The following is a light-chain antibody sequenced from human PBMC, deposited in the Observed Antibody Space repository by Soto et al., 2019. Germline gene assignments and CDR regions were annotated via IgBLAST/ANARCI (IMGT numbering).Light chain of an antibody. V-gene: IGKV3-15*01. CDR2: GAS. J-gene: IGKJ5*01. Sequence: EIVMTKSPTTLSVSPGERATLSCRASQSVSTNLAWYQQKPGQVPSLLIYGASTRASGIPARFSGSGSGTEFTLTIGSLQSEDFAVYYCQQYSSSLSFGQGTRLEIK. CDR1: QSVSTN. CDR3: QQYSSSLS.